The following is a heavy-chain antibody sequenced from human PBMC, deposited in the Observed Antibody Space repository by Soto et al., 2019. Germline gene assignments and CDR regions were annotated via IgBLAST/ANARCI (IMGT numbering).Heavy chain of an antibody. J-gene: IGHJ4*02. D-gene: IGHD3-22*01. Sequence: PGESVKFSSKGSGYSFAGYWITRVRQEQGKSHEWMGRTNPIDSHTYYSPTFREQVTISATMTITTVLLQLSSLRASNTAMHYCARQIYDSDTGPNFQYYFDSWGQRTQVTVSS. CDR1: GYSFAGYW. CDR3: ARQIYDSDTGPNFQYYFDS. CDR2: TNPIDSHT. V-gene: IGHV5-10-1*01.